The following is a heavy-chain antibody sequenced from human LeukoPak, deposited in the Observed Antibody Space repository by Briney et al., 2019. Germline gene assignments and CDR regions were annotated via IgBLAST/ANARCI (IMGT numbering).Heavy chain of an antibody. CDR3: ARHPTGRGGGWYFFGY. D-gene: IGHD6-19*01. V-gene: IGHV4-39*01. CDR2: MSYSGST. Sequence: SETLSLTCTVSGGYISSSSYFWAWIRQPPGKGLECIGSMSYSGSTDYNPSLKSRVTMSVDTSKNQLSLRLTSVTAADTALYYCARHPTGRGGGWYFFGYWGQGIVVTVSS. CDR1: GGYISSSSYF. J-gene: IGHJ4*02.